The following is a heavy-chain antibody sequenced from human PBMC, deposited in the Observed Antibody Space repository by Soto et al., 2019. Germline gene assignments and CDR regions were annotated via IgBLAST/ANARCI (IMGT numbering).Heavy chain of an antibody. Sequence: GGSLRLSCTAAEFTFRGYGMSWVRQAPGKGLEWVSAISGSGGSTYYADSVKGRFTISRDNSKNTLYLQMNSLRAEDTAVYYCAKDYSRAAAGSLDYWGQGTLVTVSS. CDR3: AKDYSRAAAGSLDY. CDR2: ISGSGGST. V-gene: IGHV3-23*01. D-gene: IGHD6-13*01. CDR1: EFTFRGYG. J-gene: IGHJ4*02.